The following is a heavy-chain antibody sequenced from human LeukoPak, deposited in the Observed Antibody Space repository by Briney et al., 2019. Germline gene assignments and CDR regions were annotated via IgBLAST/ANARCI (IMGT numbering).Heavy chain of an antibody. CDR2: ISYDGSNK. D-gene: IGHD3-9*01. V-gene: IGHV3-30*04. CDR1: GFTFSSYA. J-gene: IGHJ4*02. CDR3: ARENILTGYDY. Sequence: GGSLRLSCAAPGFTFSSYAMHWVRQAPGKGLEWVAVISYDGSNKYYADSVKGRFTISRDNSKNTLYLQMNSLRAEDTAVYYCARENILTGYDYWGQGILVTVSS.